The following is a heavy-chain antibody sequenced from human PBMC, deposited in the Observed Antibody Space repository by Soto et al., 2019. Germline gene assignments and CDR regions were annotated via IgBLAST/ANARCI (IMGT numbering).Heavy chain of an antibody. V-gene: IGHV4-30-4*01. Sequence: QVQLQESGPGLVKPSQTLSLTCTVSAGSIRSGDYYWTRIPQPPGKGLEWIGYIDHSGSAYYNPSLKSRATISTHTSNAQFYLKMTSVTAAATAVYYCAGELGTFYFDHWGQGTLVTVSS. D-gene: IGHD7-27*01. CDR2: IDHSGSA. J-gene: IGHJ4*02. CDR1: AGSIRSGDYY. CDR3: AGELGTFYFDH.